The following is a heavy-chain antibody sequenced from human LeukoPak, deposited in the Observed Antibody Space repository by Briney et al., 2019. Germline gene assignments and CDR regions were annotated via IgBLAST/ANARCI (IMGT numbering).Heavy chain of an antibody. Sequence: ASVKVSCKASGYTFTSYFMHWVRLAPGQGLEWMGIINPSGGSTNYAQKFQGRVTMTRDTSTSTVYMELSSLRSEDTAVYYCALGKRRKWLLAYGVDVWGQGTTVTVSS. V-gene: IGHV1-46*01. CDR1: GYTFTSYF. J-gene: IGHJ6*02. CDR3: ALGKRRKWLLAYGVDV. CDR2: INPSGGST. D-gene: IGHD3-22*01.